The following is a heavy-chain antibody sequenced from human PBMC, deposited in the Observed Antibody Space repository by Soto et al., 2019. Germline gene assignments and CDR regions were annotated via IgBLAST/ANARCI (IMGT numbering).Heavy chain of an antibody. CDR1: GVSMRNYF. D-gene: IGHD6-13*01. J-gene: IGHJ4*02. Sequence: ETLSLTCTVSGVSMRNYFWTWIRQPPGKGLEGIGYIHYSGTTSFFPSYNPSLRSRVTISEDTSKNQFSLKLLSVTTADTAVYFCAAGEASSRNLAPYYLDSWGQGTLVTVSS. CDR3: AAGEASSRNLAPYYLDS. CDR2: IHYSGTT. V-gene: IGHV4-59*01.